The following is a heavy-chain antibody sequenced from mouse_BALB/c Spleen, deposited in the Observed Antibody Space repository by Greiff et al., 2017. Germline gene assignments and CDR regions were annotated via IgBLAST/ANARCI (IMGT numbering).Heavy chain of an antibody. CDR1: GYTFSSYW. CDR3: ARGEGYGYAMDY. V-gene: IGHV1-9*01. Sequence: QVQLKQSGAELMKPGASVKISCKATGYTFSSYWIEWVKQRPGHGLEWIGEILPGSGSTNYNEKFKGKATFTADTSSNTAYMQLSSLTSEDSAVYYCARGEGYGYAMDYWGQGTSVTVSS. D-gene: IGHD2-2*01. J-gene: IGHJ4*01. CDR2: ILPGSGST.